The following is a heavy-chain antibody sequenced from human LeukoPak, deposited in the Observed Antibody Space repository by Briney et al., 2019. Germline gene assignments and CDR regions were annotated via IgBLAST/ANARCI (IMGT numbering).Heavy chain of an antibody. CDR1: GGSISSRSYY. Sequence: SETLSLTCTVSGGSISSRSYYWGWIRQPPGKGLEWIGSIYYSGSTYYNPSLKSRVTISVDTSKNQFSLKLSSVTAADTAVYYCARGGYYYGSGSYYIWFDPWGQGTLVTVSS. CDR3: ARGGYYYGSGSYYIWFDP. V-gene: IGHV4-39*07. J-gene: IGHJ5*02. D-gene: IGHD3-10*01. CDR2: IYYSGST.